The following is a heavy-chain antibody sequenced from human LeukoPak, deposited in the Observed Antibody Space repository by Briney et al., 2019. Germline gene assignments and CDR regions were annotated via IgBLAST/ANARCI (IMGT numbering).Heavy chain of an antibody. V-gene: IGHV4-59*01. Sequence: PSETLSLTCTVSGGSISTYYWSWSRHPPGKGLEWMGYVYYSESTNYNSSLNSRVTISVDTSKSQFSLKLSYVTAADTAVYYCVRHSGTSRIFGFDCWGQGTLVTVSS. J-gene: IGHJ4*02. CDR3: VRHSGTSRIFGFDC. CDR1: GGSISTYY. D-gene: IGHD1-26*01. CDR2: VYYSEST.